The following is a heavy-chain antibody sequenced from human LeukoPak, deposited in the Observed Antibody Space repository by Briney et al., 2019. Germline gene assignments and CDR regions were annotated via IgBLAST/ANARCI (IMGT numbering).Heavy chain of an antibody. CDR2: IYPGGSDT. J-gene: IGHJ4*02. CDR3: ARLGYYGSGSYLPLYY. D-gene: IGHD3-10*01. Sequence: GESLKISCQGSGHSFTNYWIAWVRQMPGKGVGWMGIIYPGGSDTRYSPSFQGQVTISVTKSISTAYLQWSSLKASDTAMYYCARLGYYGSGSYLPLYYWGQGTLITVSS. V-gene: IGHV5-51*01. CDR1: GHSFTNYW.